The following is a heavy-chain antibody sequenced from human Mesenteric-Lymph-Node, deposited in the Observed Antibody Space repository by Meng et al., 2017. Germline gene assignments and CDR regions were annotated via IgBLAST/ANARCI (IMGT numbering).Heavy chain of an antibody. CDR1: GGTFTSYE. V-gene: IGHV1-8*02. Sequence: QVQLVQSGAEVKKPGSSGKVSCKASGGTFTSYEINWVRQATGQGPEWMGWMSPNSGNTGYAQKFQGRVTMTRDTSISTAYMELSGLTSDDTGVYYCARGVNAGVDYWGQGTLVTVSS. D-gene: IGHD7-27*01. CDR2: MSPNSGNT. CDR3: ARGVNAGVDY. J-gene: IGHJ4*02.